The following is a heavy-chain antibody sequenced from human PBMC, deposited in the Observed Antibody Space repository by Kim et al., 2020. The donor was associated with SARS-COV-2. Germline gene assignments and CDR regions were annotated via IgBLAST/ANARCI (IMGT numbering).Heavy chain of an antibody. J-gene: IGHJ5*02. V-gene: IGHV3-74*03. CDR1: GFIFSSYW. Sequence: LSLTCAASGFIFSSYWMHWVRQAPGKGLVWVSRIVSDGSDTMYADSVKGRFTVSRDNAKRTLYLQMNSLRAEDTAVYYCVRVYYGSGTSLQSWGQGTLVTVSS. CDR2: IVSDGSDT. D-gene: IGHD3-10*01. CDR3: VRVYYGSGTSLQS.